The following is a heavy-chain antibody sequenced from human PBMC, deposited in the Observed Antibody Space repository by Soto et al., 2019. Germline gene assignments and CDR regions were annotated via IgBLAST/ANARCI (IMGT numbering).Heavy chain of an antibody. D-gene: IGHD3-9*01. CDR3: ARLEGYYDILTGYPPSEPG. CDR2: IYYSGST. CDR1: GVSISSSSYY. V-gene: IGHV4-39*01. Sequence: SETLSLTCTVSGVSISSSSYYRGWIRQPPGKGLEWIGSIYYSGSTYYNPSLKSRVTISVDTSKNQFSLKLSSVTAADTAVYYCARLEGYYDILTGYPPSEPGWGQGTLVTVSS. J-gene: IGHJ4*02.